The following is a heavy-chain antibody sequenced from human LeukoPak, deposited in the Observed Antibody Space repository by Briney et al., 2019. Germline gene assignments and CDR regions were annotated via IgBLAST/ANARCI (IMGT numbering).Heavy chain of an antibody. V-gene: IGHV3-23*01. J-gene: IGHJ4*02. D-gene: IGHD1-26*01. Sequence: PGGSLRLSCAASGFTFSNYAMSWVRQAPGKGLIWVSSIGGRETTTYYADSVKGRFTISRDNSKSTVFLQMNSLRVDDTAVYFCARTLGGSYRDSWGQGTLVTVSS. CDR1: GFTFSNYA. CDR2: IGGRETTT. CDR3: ARTLGGSYRDS.